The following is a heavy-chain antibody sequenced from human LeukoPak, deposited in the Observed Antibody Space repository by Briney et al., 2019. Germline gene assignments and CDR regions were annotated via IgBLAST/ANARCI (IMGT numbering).Heavy chain of an antibody. CDR3: TREKRYFDWFQADY. Sequence: GGSLRLSCTASGFTFSDYAVSWFRQAPGKGLEWVGFIRNKAYDGTAEYAASVKGRFTISRDDSKTIAYLQMNSLKTEDTAVYYCTREKRYFDWFQADYWGQGTLVTVSS. CDR2: IRNKAYDGTA. J-gene: IGHJ4*02. D-gene: IGHD3-9*01. CDR1: GFTFSDYA. V-gene: IGHV3-49*03.